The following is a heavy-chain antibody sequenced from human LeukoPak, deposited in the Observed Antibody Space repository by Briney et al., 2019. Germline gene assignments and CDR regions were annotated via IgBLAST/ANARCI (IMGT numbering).Heavy chain of an antibody. D-gene: IGHD5-18*01. CDR3: AKGQGYNYDDSIDY. Sequence: GGSLRLSCEASGFTFNNYAMTWVRQAPGQGLEWVSFINGGSGNSYYAHSVKGRFTVSTDNSKNTLYLQMNSLRDEDTAVNSCAKGQGYNYDDSIDYWGQGTLVTVSS. CDR1: GFTFNNYA. J-gene: IGHJ4*02. CDR2: INGGSGNS. V-gene: IGHV3-23*01.